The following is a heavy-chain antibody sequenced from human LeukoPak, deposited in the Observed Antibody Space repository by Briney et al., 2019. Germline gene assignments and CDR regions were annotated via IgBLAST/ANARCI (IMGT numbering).Heavy chain of an antibody. CDR2: ISSGSGTI. J-gene: IGHJ4*02. V-gene: IGHV3-48*02. Sequence: GGSLRLSCAASGFIFCIYSMNWGRQAPGEGLEWLSYISSGSGTIYYADSVKGRFTISRDNAKNSVYLQMNSLRDEDTAVYYCARGGNIAFWGQGTLVTVSS. CDR3: ARGGNIAF. CDR1: GFIFCIYS. D-gene: IGHD3-10*01.